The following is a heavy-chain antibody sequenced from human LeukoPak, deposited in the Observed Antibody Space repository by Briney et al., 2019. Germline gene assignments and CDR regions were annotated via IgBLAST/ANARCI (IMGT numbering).Heavy chain of an antibody. V-gene: IGHV4-39*01. CDR3: ARQSSQLIVVVPGQFDP. CDR2: IYYSGST. Sequence: SETLSLTCTVPGGSISSSSYYWGWIRQPPGKGLEWIGSIYYSGSTYYNPSLKSRVTISVDTSKNQFSLKLSSVTAADTAVYYCARQSSQLIVVVPGQFDPWGQGTLVTVSS. J-gene: IGHJ5*02. CDR1: GGSISSSSYY. D-gene: IGHD2-2*01.